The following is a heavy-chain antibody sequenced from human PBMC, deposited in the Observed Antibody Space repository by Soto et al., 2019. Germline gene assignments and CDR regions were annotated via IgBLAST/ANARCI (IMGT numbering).Heavy chain of an antibody. CDR1: SGSISSSNW. CDR2: VSDRGST. V-gene: IGHV4-4*02. Sequence: SETLSLTCAVSSGSISSSNWWSWVRQPPGKGLQWIGYVSDRGSTNYNPSLKSRLTISVDTSKNLFFLHLASVTAADTAIYYCARVAPILVPGVFDYWGQGTLVNVSS. D-gene: IGHD3-22*01. J-gene: IGHJ4*02. CDR3: ARVAPILVPGVFDY.